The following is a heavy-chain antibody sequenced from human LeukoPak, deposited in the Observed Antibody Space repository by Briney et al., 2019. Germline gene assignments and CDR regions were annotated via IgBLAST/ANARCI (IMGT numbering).Heavy chain of an antibody. J-gene: IGHJ5*02. V-gene: IGHV1-24*01. CDR3: ARDLSPYYGSGSYYNWFDP. D-gene: IGHD3-10*01. Sequence: ASVKVSCKVSGYTLTELSMHWVRQAPGKGLEWMGGFDPEDGETIYAQKFQGRVTMTEDTSTDTAYMELSSLRSDDTAVYYCARDLSPYYGSGSYYNWFDPWGQGTLVTVSS. CDR2: FDPEDGET. CDR1: GYTLTELS.